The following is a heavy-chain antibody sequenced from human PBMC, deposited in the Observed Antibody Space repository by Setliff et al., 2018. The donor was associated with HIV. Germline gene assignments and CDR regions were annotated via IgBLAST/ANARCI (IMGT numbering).Heavy chain of an antibody. Sequence: GGSLRLSCAASGFSFRSYAVSWVRQAPGKGLEWVSVISGSGDITYYRESVKGRFTVSRDNSNNTVYRQMTSLRAEDTAMYYCARTQTVITVYGPFDSWGQGTTVTVSS. CDR3: ARTQTVITVYGPFDS. J-gene: IGHJ4*02. D-gene: IGHD4-4*01. CDR2: ISGSGDIT. V-gene: IGHV3-23*01. CDR1: GFSFRSYA.